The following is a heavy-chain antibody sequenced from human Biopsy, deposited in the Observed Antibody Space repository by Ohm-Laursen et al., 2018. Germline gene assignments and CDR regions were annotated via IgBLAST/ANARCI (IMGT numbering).Heavy chain of an antibody. J-gene: IGHJ4*02. D-gene: IGHD1-1*01. CDR2: MSPNTGNT. Sequence: ASVKVSCKVSGYTFTSHDINWVRQATGQGLEWMGWMSPNTGNTVYAQRFQDRVTMTSDTSTGTAYMELTSLTSDDTAVYYCAADINVWNVNYWGQGTQVIVSS. V-gene: IGHV1-8*01. CDR3: AADINVWNVNY. CDR1: GYTFTSHD.